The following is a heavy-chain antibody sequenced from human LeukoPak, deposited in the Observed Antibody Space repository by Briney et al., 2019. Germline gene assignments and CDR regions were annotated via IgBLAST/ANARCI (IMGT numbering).Heavy chain of an antibody. V-gene: IGHV3-23*01. Sequence: GGSLRLSCAASGFTFSSDDMTWVRQAPGKGLEWVWGISGSGGSTNYADSVEGRCTISRDNSKNTLYLQMNSLRAEDTAVYYCAKRSSSWYEDYWGQGTLVTVSS. CDR3: AKRSSSWYEDY. CDR1: GFTFSSDD. CDR2: ISGSGGST. D-gene: IGHD6-13*01. J-gene: IGHJ4*02.